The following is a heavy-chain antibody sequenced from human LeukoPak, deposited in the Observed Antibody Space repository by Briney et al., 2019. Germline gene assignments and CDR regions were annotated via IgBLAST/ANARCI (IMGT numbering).Heavy chain of an antibody. D-gene: IGHD6-13*01. J-gene: IGHJ6*03. Sequence: PSETLSLTCTVSGGSISSSSYYWGWIRQPRGKGLEWIGSIYYSGSTYYNPSLKSRVTISVDTSKNQFSLKLSSVTAADTAVYYCARPATPGVFYYYMDVWGKGTTVTVSS. CDR2: IYYSGST. CDR3: ARPATPGVFYYYMDV. CDR1: GGSISSSSYY. V-gene: IGHV4-39*01.